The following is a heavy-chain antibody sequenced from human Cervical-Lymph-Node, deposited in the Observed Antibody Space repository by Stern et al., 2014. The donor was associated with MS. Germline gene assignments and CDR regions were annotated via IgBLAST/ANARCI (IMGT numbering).Heavy chain of an antibody. D-gene: IGHD3-16*01. V-gene: IGHV1-2*02. CDR2: INPKTGGT. CDR3: ARGTPELGLVY. J-gene: IGHJ4*02. Sequence: VQLVESGAEVKKPGASVKVSCKASGYTFSGYFIHWVRQAPGQGLEWMGWINPKTGGTRYGQKFQGRVTMTRDTSISTAYMDLSRLTSDDTAVYFCARGTPELGLVYWGQGTLVTVSS. CDR1: GYTFSGYF.